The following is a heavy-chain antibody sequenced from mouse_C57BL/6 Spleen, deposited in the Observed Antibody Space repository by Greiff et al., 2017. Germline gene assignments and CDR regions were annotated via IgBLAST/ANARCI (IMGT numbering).Heavy chain of an antibody. CDR1: GFTFSDYG. J-gene: IGHJ3*01. V-gene: IGHV5-17*01. CDR3: ARDIYYGSRPWFAY. D-gene: IGHD1-1*01. Sequence: EVKLMESGGGLVKPGGSLKLSCAASGFTFSDYGMHWVRQAPEKGLEWVAYISSGSSTIYYADTVKGRFTIARDNAKNTLFLQMTSLRSEDTAMYYCARDIYYGSRPWFAYWGQGTLVTVSA. CDR2: ISSGSSTI.